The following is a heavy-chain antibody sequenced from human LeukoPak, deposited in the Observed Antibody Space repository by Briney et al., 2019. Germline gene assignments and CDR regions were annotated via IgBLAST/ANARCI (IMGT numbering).Heavy chain of an antibody. CDR1: GFTFSNYG. CDR3: ARDEYCSGGSCYSGGYMDV. D-gene: IGHD2-15*01. J-gene: IGHJ6*03. CDR2: ISGSGGTT. V-gene: IGHV3-23*01. Sequence: GGTLRLSCAASGFTFSNYGMSWVRQAPGKGLEWVAAISGSGGTTYYADSVKGRFTISRDNAKNSLYLQMNSLRAEDTAVYYCARDEYCSGGSCYSGGYMDVWGKGTTVTVSS.